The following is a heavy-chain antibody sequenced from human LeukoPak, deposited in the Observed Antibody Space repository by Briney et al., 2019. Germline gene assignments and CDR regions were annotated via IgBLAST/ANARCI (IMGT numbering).Heavy chain of an antibody. Sequence: SETLSLTCTVSGGSISSYYWSWIRQPPGKGLEWIGYIYYSGSTNYNPSLKSRVTISVDTSKNQFSLKLSSVTAADTAVYYCARESCSSTSCYEYYYYYGMDVWGQGTTVTVSS. CDR3: ARESCSSTSCYEYYYYYGMDV. V-gene: IGHV4-59*12. CDR2: IYYSGST. CDR1: GGSISSYY. D-gene: IGHD2-2*01. J-gene: IGHJ6*02.